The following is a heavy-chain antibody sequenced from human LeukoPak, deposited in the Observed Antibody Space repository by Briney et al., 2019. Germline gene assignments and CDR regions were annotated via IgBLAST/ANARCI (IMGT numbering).Heavy chain of an antibody. Sequence: ESLKISCKGSGYSFTRYWIAWGRQVPGKGLGWIGIIYPGDSDTRYSPSFQGQGTISSAKSTGTSYLVCNRPEAYDTPTCYIARFGQLLWHWGQGDLVPVSS. V-gene: IGHV5-51*01. J-gene: IGHJ4*02. CDR1: GYSFTRYW. CDR3: ARFGQLLWH. D-gene: IGHD3-10*01. CDR2: IYPGDSDT.